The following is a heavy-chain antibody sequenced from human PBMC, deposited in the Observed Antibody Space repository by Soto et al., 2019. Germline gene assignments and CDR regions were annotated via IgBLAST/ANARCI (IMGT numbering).Heavy chain of an antibody. CDR3: ARVVVPHTCCAFDV. V-gene: IGHV4-59*01. D-gene: IGHD2-21*01. CDR1: GCSISGYH. Sequence: SESLSLTCPVSGCSISGYHWSWIRQPPGKGLEWIGYIYYSGNTDYNPSLKSRVTISADTSKKHFSLKLSSVTAADTAVYYCARVVVPHTCCAFDVWGQGTMVTVSS. CDR2: IYYSGNT. J-gene: IGHJ3*01.